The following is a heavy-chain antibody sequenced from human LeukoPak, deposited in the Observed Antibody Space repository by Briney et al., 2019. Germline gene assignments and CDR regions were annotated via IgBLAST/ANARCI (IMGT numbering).Heavy chain of an antibody. J-gene: IGHJ4*02. CDR3: AKGGGWLYYFDY. Sequence: GGSLRLSCAASGFTFSIFAMNWVRQAPGKGLEWVSAISGSSDRTYYADSVKVRFTISRDNSKNTLYLQLHSLRAEDTAVYYCAKGGGWLYYFDYWGQGTLVTVSS. CDR1: GFTFSIFA. CDR2: ISGSSDRT. D-gene: IGHD6-19*01. V-gene: IGHV3-23*01.